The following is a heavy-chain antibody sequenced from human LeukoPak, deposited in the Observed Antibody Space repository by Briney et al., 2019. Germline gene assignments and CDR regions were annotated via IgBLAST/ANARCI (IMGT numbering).Heavy chain of an antibody. V-gene: IGHV3-30-3*01. CDR1: GFTFSSYA. D-gene: IGHD6-19*01. CDR2: ISYDGSNK. CDR3: AKGPYSSGWYLDS. Sequence: GGSLRLSCAASGFTFSSYAMHWVRQAPGKGLEWVAVISYDGSNKYYADSVKGRFTISRDNAKNSLFLQMNSLRTEDTAFYYCAKGPYSSGWYLDSWGQGTLVTVSS. J-gene: IGHJ4*02.